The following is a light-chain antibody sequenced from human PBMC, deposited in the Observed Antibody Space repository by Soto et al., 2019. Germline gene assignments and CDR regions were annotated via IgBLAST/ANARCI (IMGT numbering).Light chain of an antibody. CDR2: DFT. CDR3: ASYRSGPLYV. J-gene: IGLJ1*01. V-gene: IGLV2-14*03. Sequence: QSALTQPASVSGSPGQSITISCTGISADVSTSNFVSWYQHHPGKGPRLILYDFTHRPSGISDRFSGSKSGDTASLTISGLRAEDEADYYCASYRSGPLYVSGTGTKGTVL. CDR1: SADVSTSNF.